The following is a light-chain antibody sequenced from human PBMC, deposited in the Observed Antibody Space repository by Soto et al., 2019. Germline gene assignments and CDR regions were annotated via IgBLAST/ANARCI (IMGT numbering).Light chain of an antibody. CDR2: DAS. V-gene: IGKV3-11*01. CDR3: QQRSNWPL. J-gene: IGKJ4*01. Sequence: EIVMTQSPATLSVSPGERATLSCRASQSVSSNLAWYQQKPGQAPRLLIYDASNRATGIPARFSGSGSGTDFTLTISSLEPEDFAVYYCQQRSNWPLFGGGTKVDIK. CDR1: QSVSSN.